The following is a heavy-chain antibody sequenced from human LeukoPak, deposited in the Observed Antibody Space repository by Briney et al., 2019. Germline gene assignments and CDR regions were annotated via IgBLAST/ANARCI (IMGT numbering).Heavy chain of an antibody. V-gene: IGHV4-59*01. Sequence: SETLSLTCTVSGGSISSYYWSWIRQPPGKGLEWIGYIHNSGRPDYNPSLKSRVTISVDTSKNQFSLNLISVTAADTAVYYCARVSPWSDWAFEGWGQGTLVTVPS. J-gene: IGHJ4*02. D-gene: IGHD3-16*01. CDR1: GGSISSYY. CDR2: IHNSGRP. CDR3: ARVSPWSDWAFEG.